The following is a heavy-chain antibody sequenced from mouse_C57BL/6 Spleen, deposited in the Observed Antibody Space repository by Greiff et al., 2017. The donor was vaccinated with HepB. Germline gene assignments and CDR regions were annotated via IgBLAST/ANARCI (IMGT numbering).Heavy chain of an antibody. CDR1: GFTFSSYG. Sequence: EVQLVESGGDLVKPGGSLKLSCAASGFTFSSYGMSWVRQTPDKRLEWVATISSGGSYTYYPDSVKGRFTISRDNAKNTLYLQMSSLKSEDTAMYYCARHGGNYYGNWFAYWGQGTLVTVSA. J-gene: IGHJ3*01. V-gene: IGHV5-6*01. CDR3: ARHGGNYYGNWFAY. D-gene: IGHD2-1*01. CDR2: ISSGGSYT.